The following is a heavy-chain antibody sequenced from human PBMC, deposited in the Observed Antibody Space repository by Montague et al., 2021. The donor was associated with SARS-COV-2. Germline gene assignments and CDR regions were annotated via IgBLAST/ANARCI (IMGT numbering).Heavy chain of an antibody. CDR2: IWYDGSNE. CDR3: AKSAYSSCWYSDY. CDR1: GFPFSSFS. D-gene: IGHD6-13*01. Sequence: SLRLSCAASGFPFSSFSMHWVRQAPGKGLEWVAVIWYDGSNESYADSVKGRFTISRDNSKNTVYLQINGLRLEDTAVYYCAKSAYSSCWYSDYWGQGTPVTVSS. J-gene: IGHJ4*02. V-gene: IGHV3-30-3*02.